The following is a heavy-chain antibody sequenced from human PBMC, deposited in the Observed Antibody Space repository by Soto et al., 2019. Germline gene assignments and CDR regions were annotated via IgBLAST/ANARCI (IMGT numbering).Heavy chain of an antibody. CDR1: GGSINTAAYY. J-gene: IGHJ5*02. D-gene: IGHD1-1*01. CDR3: ARTLRTGVLKFQS. V-gene: IGHV4-31*03. Sequence: SETLSLTCNVTGGSINTAAYYCSWIRQVPGKGLEWIGYIFYSGSAYYHPSLKSRASISVDRSKNQFSLKVNSVTAADTAVYYCARTLRTGVLKFQSWGQGTLVIVSS. CDR2: IFYSGSA.